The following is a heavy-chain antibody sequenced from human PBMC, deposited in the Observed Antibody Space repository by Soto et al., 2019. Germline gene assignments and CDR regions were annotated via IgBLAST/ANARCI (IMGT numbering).Heavy chain of an antibody. D-gene: IGHD3-16*01. V-gene: IGHV4-59*11. CDR2: ISYSGST. Sequence: PSETLSLTXTVSGGSMSSHYWTWLRQPPGKGLEWIGYISYSGSTYYNPSLKSRVTISADTSRNQFSLKLSSVIAADTAVYYCARADPGASVGYWGQGTLVTVSS. J-gene: IGHJ4*02. CDR1: GGSMSSHY. CDR3: ARADPGASVGY.